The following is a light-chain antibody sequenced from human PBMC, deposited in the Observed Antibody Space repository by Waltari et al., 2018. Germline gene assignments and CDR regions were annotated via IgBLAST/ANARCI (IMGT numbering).Light chain of an antibody. V-gene: IGKV1-5*01. J-gene: IGKJ2*01. CDR1: QSIDSW. CDR2: DAS. CDR3: QQLYTYPYT. Sequence: DIQMTQSPSTLSASVGDRVTITCRASQSIDSWLAWYQQKPGKAPKLLIYDASSLERGVPSRFSGSGSGTEFTLTISSLQPDDFATYYCQQLYTYPYTFGQGTKLEIK.